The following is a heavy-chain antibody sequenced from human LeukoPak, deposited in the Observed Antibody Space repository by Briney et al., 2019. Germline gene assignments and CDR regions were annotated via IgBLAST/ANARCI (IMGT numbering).Heavy chain of an antibody. CDR1: GYTFTGYY. J-gene: IGHJ4*02. V-gene: IGHV1-2*02. Sequence: ASVKVSCKASGYTFTGYYMHWVRQAPGQGLEWMGWINPNSGGTNYAQKFQGRVTMTRDTSISTAYMELSRLRSDDTAVYYCARGRTTIFGVVITPDYWGQGTLVTVSS. CDR3: ARGRTTIFGVVITPDY. D-gene: IGHD3-3*01. CDR2: INPNSGGT.